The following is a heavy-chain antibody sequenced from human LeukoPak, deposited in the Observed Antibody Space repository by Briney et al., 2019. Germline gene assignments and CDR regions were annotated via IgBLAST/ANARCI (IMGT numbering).Heavy chain of an antibody. CDR3: ARDVVSGAPGHDF. CDR1: GFTFGDTW. V-gene: IGHV3-7*03. Sequence: PGGSLRLSCAASGFTFGDTWMNWVRQAPGKGLEWLANIKQTGSEKYYLDSVKGRFTITRDNAKNSLYLQLNSLRAEDTAIYYCARDVVSGAPGHDFWGQGTLVTVSS. CDR2: IKQTGSEK. J-gene: IGHJ1*01. D-gene: IGHD3-22*01.